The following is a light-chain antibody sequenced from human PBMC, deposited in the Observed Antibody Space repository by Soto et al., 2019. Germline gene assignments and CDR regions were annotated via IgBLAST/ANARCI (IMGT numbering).Light chain of an antibody. Sequence: IQMTQSPSSLSASVGDSVTVTCRASQSINIYLNWYQQKPGKAPTLLIYRASRWQSGLPSRFTGGGSRTDLTLAISSPQPEDVATCCCQQSSRSPYSFGQGTKLEI. V-gene: IGKV1-39*01. CDR1: QSINIY. J-gene: IGKJ2*01. CDR2: RAS. CDR3: QQSSRSPYS.